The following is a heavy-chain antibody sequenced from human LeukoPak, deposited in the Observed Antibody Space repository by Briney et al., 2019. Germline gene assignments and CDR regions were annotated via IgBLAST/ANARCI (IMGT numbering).Heavy chain of an antibody. D-gene: IGHD3-9*01. CDR3: ARGADILSPHFDY. CDR2: IYHSGST. V-gene: IGHV4-30-2*01. Sequence: SQTLSLTCAVSGGSLSSGGFSWPWLRQPPGTGLVWIGYIYHSGSTYYNPSLKSRVSISVDRSKNQFSLKLSSVTAADTAVYYCARGADILSPHFDYWGQGTLVTVSS. CDR1: GGSLSSGGFS. J-gene: IGHJ4*02.